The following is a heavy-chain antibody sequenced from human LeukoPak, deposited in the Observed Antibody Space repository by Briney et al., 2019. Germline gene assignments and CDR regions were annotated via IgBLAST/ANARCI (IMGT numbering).Heavy chain of an antibody. D-gene: IGHD5-12*01. V-gene: IGHV3-48*04. CDR2: ISSSSSTI. CDR3: ARCRGYSGYDYGY. J-gene: IGHJ4*02. CDR1: GFTFSSYS. Sequence: GGSLRLSCAASGFTFSSYSMNWVRQAPGKGLEWVSYISSSSSTIYYADSVKGRFTISRDNAKNSLYLQMNSLRAEDTAVYYCARCRGYSGYDYGYWGQGTLVTVSS.